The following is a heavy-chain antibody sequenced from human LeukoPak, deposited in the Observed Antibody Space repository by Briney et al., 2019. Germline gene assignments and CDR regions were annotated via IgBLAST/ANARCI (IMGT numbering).Heavy chain of an antibody. CDR1: GYTFTSYA. J-gene: IGHJ4*02. CDR3: ASRYNWNYGPGYFDY. CDR2: IIPIFGTA. D-gene: IGHD1-7*01. V-gene: IGHV1-69*13. Sequence: SVKVSCTASGYTFTSYAISWVRQAPGQGLEWMGGIIPIFGTANYAQKFQGRVTITADESTSTAYMELSSLRSEDTAVYYCASRYNWNYGPGYFDYWGQGTLVTVSS.